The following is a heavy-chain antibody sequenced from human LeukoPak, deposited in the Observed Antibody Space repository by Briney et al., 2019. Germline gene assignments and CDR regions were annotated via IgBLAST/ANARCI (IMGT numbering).Heavy chain of an antibody. CDR2: INHSGST. V-gene: IGHV4-39*07. CDR1: GGSISSSSYY. Sequence: PSETLSLTCTVSGGSISSSSYYWGWIRQPPGKGLEWIGEINHSGSTNYNPSLKSRVTISVDTSKNQFSLKLSSVTAADTAVYYCARGLYRGFDPWGQGTLVTVSS. D-gene: IGHD3-16*02. J-gene: IGHJ5*02. CDR3: ARGLYRGFDP.